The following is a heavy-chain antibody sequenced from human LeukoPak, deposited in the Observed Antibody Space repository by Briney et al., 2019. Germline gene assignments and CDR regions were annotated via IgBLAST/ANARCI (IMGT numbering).Heavy chain of an antibody. CDR3: ARSAAYSSDSRRTPDDY. CDR2: ISSSSSYI. CDR1: GFTFSSYS. Sequence: GGSLRLSCAASGFTFSSYSMNWVRQAPGKGLEWVSSISSSSSYIYYADSVKGRFTISRDNAKNSLYLQMNSLRAEDTAVYYCARSAAYSSDSRRTPDDYWGQGTPVTVSS. V-gene: IGHV3-21*01. D-gene: IGHD6-19*01. J-gene: IGHJ4*02.